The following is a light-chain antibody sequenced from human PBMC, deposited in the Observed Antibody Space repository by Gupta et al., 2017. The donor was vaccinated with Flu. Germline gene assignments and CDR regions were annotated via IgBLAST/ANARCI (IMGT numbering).Light chain of an antibody. Sequence: VSPGERATRTCRASQSVSSSYLDWYQQKPGQAPRLLIDGASSRATGIPDRFSGSGSGTDVTITISRLEPEDFAVYYWQQYGSSPTTVGQGTKVEIK. J-gene: IGKJ1*01. CDR3: QQYGSSPTT. CDR1: QSVSSSY. CDR2: GAS. V-gene: IGKV3-20*01.